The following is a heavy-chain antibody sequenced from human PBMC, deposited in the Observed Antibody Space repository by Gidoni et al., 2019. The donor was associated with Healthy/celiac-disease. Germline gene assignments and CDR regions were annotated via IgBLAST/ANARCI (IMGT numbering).Heavy chain of an antibody. D-gene: IGHD4-17*01. CDR2: IYYSGST. CDR3: ARDRDYGGNNGAFDI. V-gene: IGHV4-39*07. CDR1: GGSISSSSYY. Sequence: QLQLQESGPGLVKPSETLSLTCTVSGGSISSSSYYWGWIRQPPGKGLEWIGSIYYSGSTYYNPSLKSRVTISVDTSKNQFSLKLSSVTAADTAVYYCARDRDYGGNNGAFDIWGQGTMVTVSS. J-gene: IGHJ3*02.